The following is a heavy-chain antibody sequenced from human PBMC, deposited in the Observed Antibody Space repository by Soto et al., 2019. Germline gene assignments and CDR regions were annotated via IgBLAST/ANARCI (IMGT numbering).Heavy chain of an antibody. J-gene: IGHJ6*02. CDR3: ARAGSGSYDYYYYGMDV. CDR2: IWYDGSNK. Sequence: GGSLRLSCAASGFTFSSYGMHWVRQAPGKGLEWVAVIWYDGSNKYYADSVKGRFTISRDNSKNTLYLQMNSLRAEDTAVYYCARAGSGSYDYYYYGMDVWGQGTTVTVSS. V-gene: IGHV3-33*01. CDR1: GFTFSSYG. D-gene: IGHD3-10*01.